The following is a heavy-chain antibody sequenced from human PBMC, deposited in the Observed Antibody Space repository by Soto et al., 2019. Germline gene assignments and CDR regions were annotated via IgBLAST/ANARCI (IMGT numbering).Heavy chain of an antibody. Sequence: GXSVKVSCKASGYTFTDYYMHWVRQAPGQGHEWVGWTNPNSGDTNYAKNFQGRVTMTRDTSISTAYMELSRLKSDDTAVYYCARAEYTFDAFDIWGQGTMVTV. D-gene: IGHD5-18*01. CDR2: TNPNSGDT. V-gene: IGHV1-2*02. CDR1: GYTFTDYY. J-gene: IGHJ3*02. CDR3: ARAEYTFDAFDI.